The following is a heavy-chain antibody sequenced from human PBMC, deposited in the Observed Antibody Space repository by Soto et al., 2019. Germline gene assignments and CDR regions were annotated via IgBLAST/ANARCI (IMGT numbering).Heavy chain of an antibody. J-gene: IGHJ4*02. CDR3: ARVGWTTVGYYFDY. CDR2: IHYSGST. V-gene: IGHV4-59*01. Sequence: PSETLSLTCTVSGASIFSYYGIWVRHPPGKGLEWIGYIHYSGSTKYNPSLKSRVTIPIDTSKNQFSLKLSSVTAADTAVYYCARVGWTTVGYYFDYWGLGALVTVSS. D-gene: IGHD4-17*01. CDR1: GASIFSYY.